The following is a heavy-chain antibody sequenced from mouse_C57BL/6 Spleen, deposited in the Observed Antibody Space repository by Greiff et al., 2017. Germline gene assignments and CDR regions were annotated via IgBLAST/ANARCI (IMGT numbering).Heavy chain of an antibody. J-gene: IGHJ2*01. D-gene: IGHD2-3*01. CDR3: APFYDGYFYFDY. CDR2: IHPNSGST. Sequence: VQLQQPGAELVKPGASVKLSCKASGYTFTSYWMHWVKQRPGQGLEWIGMIHPNSGSTNYNEKFKSKATLTVDKSSSTAYMQLSSLTSEDSAVYYCAPFYDGYFYFDYWGQGTTLTVSS. V-gene: IGHV1-64*01. CDR1: GYTFTSYW.